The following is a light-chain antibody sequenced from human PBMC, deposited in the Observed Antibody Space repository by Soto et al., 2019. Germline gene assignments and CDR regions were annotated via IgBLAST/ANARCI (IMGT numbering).Light chain of an antibody. J-gene: IGKJ1*01. CDR3: QHYGSSPKT. CDR2: GAS. Sequence: EIVLTQSPGTLSLSPGERATLSCRASQSISSSYLAWYQQKPGQAPRLLIYGASIRATGIPDRFSGSGFGTDFTLTISRLEPEDSAVYYCQHYGSSPKTFGQGTKVEIK. V-gene: IGKV3-20*01. CDR1: QSISSSY.